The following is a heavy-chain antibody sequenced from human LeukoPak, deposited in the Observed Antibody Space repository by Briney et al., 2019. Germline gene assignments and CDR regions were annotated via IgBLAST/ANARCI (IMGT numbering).Heavy chain of an antibody. J-gene: IGHJ6*03. V-gene: IGHV3-7*03. D-gene: IGHD4-17*01. Sequence: GGSLRLSCAASGFTFTNYWMTWVRQAPGKGLEWVANIKQDGSEKYSVDSVKGRFTISRDNAKNSLYLQMNSLRAEDTALYHCAREGDGDYDGPYYYYYYYMDVWGKGTTVTISS. CDR3: AREGDGDYDGPYYYYYYYMDV. CDR2: IKQDGSEK. CDR1: GFTFTNYW.